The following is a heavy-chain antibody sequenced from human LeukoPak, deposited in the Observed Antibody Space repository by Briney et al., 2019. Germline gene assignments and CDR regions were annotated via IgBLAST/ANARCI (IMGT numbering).Heavy chain of an antibody. V-gene: IGHV1-2*02. CDR1: GYTFTGYY. CDR3: AREGIAATGDFDY. D-gene: IGHD6-13*01. CDR2: INPNSGGT. J-gene: IGHJ4*02. Sequence: ASVKVSCKASGYTFTGYYMHWVRQAPGQGLEWMGWINPNSGGTNYAQKFQGRVTMTRDTSISTAYMELSRLRSDDTAVYYCAREGIAATGDFDYWGQGTLVTVSS.